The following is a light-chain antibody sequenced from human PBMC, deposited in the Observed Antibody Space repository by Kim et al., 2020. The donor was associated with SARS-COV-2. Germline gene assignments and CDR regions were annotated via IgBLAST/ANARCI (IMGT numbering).Light chain of an antibody. CDR2: VNSDGSH. V-gene: IGLV4-69*01. Sequence: SINLTCTLSSVHSNYAISSHQQQPDKSPRYLMKVNSDGSHTKDVGIPHRFSVSSSCAKRYLTISLLQSEDQTDYYFQTWDIGFWVFGGSTHLTFL. CDR1: SVHSNYA. J-gene: IGLJ2*01. CDR3: QTWDIGFWV.